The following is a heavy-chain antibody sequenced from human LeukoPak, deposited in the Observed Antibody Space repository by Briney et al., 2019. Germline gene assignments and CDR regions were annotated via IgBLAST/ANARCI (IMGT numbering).Heavy chain of an antibody. CDR3: AREGCSSTSCYTNDDAFDI. V-gene: IGHV3-30*01. D-gene: IGHD2-2*02. Sequence: GGSLRLSCAASGFTFSSYAMHWVRQAPGKGLEWVAVISYDGSNKYYADSVKGRFTISRDNSKSTLYLQMNSLRAEDTAVYYCAREGCSSTSCYTNDDAFDIWGQGTMVTVSS. CDR1: GFTFSSYA. CDR2: ISYDGSNK. J-gene: IGHJ3*02.